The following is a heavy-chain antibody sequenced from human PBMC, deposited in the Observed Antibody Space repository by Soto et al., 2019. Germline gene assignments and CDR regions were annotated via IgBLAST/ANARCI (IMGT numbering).Heavy chain of an antibody. J-gene: IGHJ4*02. V-gene: IGHV4-39*01. Sequence: SETLSLTCPVSGGSISSGTYYWGWVRQSPGKGLEWIGTIYYSGNTYYKPSLKSRVTISIDTSKNQFSLKLNAVTAADTAVYFCARHGRTSGSFSTSSVRTEFDYWGQGTLVT. D-gene: IGHD6-6*01. CDR3: ARHGRTSGSFSTSSVRTEFDY. CDR1: GGSISSGTYY. CDR2: IYYSGNT.